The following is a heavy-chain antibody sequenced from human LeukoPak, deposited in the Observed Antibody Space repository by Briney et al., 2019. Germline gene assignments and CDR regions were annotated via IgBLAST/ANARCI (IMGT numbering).Heavy chain of an antibody. CDR1: GFPLSRYW. CDR2: IQPHGSES. D-gene: IGHD4-23*01. V-gene: IGHV3-7*05. J-gene: IGHJ3*02. CDR3: ARRLTRNNAFDI. Sequence: GGPLRLPCGPWGFPLSRYWERGVRHARGTGRQGAPNIQPHGSESSYVDAVKGRFPISRDNAKNSLYLQMNSLRAEDTAVYYCARRLTRNNAFDIWGQGTMVSVSS.